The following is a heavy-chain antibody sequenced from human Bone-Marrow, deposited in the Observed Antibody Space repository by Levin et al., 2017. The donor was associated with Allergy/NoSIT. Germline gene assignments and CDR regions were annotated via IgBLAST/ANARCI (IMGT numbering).Heavy chain of an antibody. D-gene: IGHD6-19*01. CDR2: FCAMTGST. CDR1: GFTFSSYA. CDR3: ARSRPAVLGTGAFDL. V-gene: IGHV3-23*01. Sequence: TGGSLRLSCVASGFTFSSYAVSWVRQAPGKGLEWVSGFCAMTGSTRYADSVKDRFTISRDNSRDTLSLQMNSLRSDDTAVYFCARSRPAVLGTGAFDLWGQGTLVTVSS. J-gene: IGHJ3*01.